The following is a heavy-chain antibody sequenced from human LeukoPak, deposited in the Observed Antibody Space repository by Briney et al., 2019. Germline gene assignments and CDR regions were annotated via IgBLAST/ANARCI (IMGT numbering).Heavy chain of an antibody. Sequence: GGSLRLTCTASGFTLGGHDMHWVRHTTGEGLEWVAAIASGFQTFYAGSVKGRFTVSREDAKNSLYLQMNSLRAGDTAVYYCVREARRYHYTYFDYWGQGTLVAVSS. CDR1: GFTLGGHD. J-gene: IGHJ4*02. D-gene: IGHD4-11*01. CDR2: IASGFQT. CDR3: VREARRYHYTYFDY. V-gene: IGHV3-13*01.